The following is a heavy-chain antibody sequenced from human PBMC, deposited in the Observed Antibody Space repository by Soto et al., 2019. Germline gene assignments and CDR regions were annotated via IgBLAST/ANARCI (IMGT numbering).Heavy chain of an antibody. J-gene: IGHJ4*02. D-gene: IGHD2-2*01. CDR2: INHSGST. CDR1: GGSFSGYY. Sequence: QVQLQQWGAGLLKPSETLSLTCAVYGGSFSGYYWSWIRQPPGKGLEWIGEINHSGSTNYNPSLKSRVTISVDTSKNQFSLKLSSVTAADTAVYYCARGGDIVVVPAASGYYFDYWGQGTLVTVSS. CDR3: ARGGDIVVVPAASGYYFDY. V-gene: IGHV4-34*01.